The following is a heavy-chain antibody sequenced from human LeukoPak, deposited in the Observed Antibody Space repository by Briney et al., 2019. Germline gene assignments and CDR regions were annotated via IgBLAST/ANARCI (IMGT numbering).Heavy chain of an antibody. V-gene: IGHV3-33*01. Sequence: GGSLRLSCGASGFTFSSYGMHWVRQAPGKGLEWVAVIWFDGSNKYYADSVKGRFTISRDNSKKTLYLQMNSLRAEDTAVYYCARDREMSTSTLDYWGQGTLVTVSS. CDR3: ARDREMSTSTLDY. CDR1: GFTFSSYG. CDR2: IWFDGSNK. D-gene: IGHD5-24*01. J-gene: IGHJ4*02.